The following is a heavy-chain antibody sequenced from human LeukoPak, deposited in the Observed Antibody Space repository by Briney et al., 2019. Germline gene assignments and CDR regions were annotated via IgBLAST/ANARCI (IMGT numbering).Heavy chain of an antibody. Sequence: GGSLRLSCAASGLTVSSNYMNWIRQAPGKELECVSYMSSSGSTINYADSVKGRFTISRDNAKNSLFLQMNSLRAEDTAVYYCARDRYGSVTGSFDLWGRGTLVTVSS. CDR1: GLTVSSNY. V-gene: IGHV3-11*04. CDR3: ARDRYGSVTGSFDL. D-gene: IGHD3-10*01. J-gene: IGHJ2*01. CDR2: MSSSGSTI.